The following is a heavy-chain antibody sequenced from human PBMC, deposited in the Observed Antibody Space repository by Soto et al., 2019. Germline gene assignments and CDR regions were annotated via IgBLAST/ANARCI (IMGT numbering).Heavy chain of an antibody. D-gene: IGHD3-10*01. Sequence: PGGSLRLSCAASGFTFSSYGMHWVRQAPGKGLEWVAVIWYDGSNKYYADSVKGRFTISRDNSKNTLYLQMNSLRAEDTAVYYCARDASTWKQSWYGSGSLITNAFDIWGQGTMVTVSS. CDR2: IWYDGSNK. CDR3: ARDASTWKQSWYGSGSLITNAFDI. CDR1: GFTFSSYG. V-gene: IGHV3-33*01. J-gene: IGHJ3*02.